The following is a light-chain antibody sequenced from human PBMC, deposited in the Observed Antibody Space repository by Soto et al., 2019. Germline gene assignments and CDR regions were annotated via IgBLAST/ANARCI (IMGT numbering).Light chain of an antibody. CDR3: QQYNDWQWT. V-gene: IGKV3-15*01. Sequence: IVMTQSPATLSVSPGERATLSCRASQTLINKLAWSQQEPGQAPRLLIYDASTRATGVPARFSGSGSGTEFTLTISSLQSEDFAVYYCQQYNDWQWTFGQGTKGEIK. CDR2: DAS. J-gene: IGKJ1*01. CDR1: QTLINK.